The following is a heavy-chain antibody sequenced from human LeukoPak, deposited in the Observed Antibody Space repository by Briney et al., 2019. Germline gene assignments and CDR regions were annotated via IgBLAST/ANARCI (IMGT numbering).Heavy chain of an antibody. D-gene: IGHD6-13*01. CDR1: GGSISSGTYY. V-gene: IGHV4-30-2*01. J-gene: IGHJ4*02. CDR3: AREVIATSGPDY. Sequence: SQTLSLTCTVSGGSISSGTYYWSWIRQPPGKGLEWIGYIYQSGSTYYTPSLRSRVTMSVDRSKNQFSLKVRSVTAADTAIYYCAREVIATSGPDYWGQGTLVIVSS. CDR2: IYQSGST.